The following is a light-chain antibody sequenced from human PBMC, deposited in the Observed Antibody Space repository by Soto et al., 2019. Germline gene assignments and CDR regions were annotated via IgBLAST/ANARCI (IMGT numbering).Light chain of an antibody. CDR3: SSFTSSSTQV. V-gene: IGLV2-14*01. CDR2: EVN. CDR1: SIEVGGYDD. Sequence: QSVLTEPVSVSGALGQSVTISCPGTSIEVGGYDDVSWYRHHPSKFPRHIIYEVNKGPSEVFSRFSGYMSANTASLTTSGLQADDEADYYCSSFTSSSTQVFGGGTKVPVL. J-gene: IGLJ3*02.